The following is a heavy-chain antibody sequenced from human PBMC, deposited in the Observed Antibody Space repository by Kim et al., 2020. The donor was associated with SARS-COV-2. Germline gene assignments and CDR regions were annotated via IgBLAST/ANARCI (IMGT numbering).Heavy chain of an antibody. V-gene: IGHV3-7*03. J-gene: IGHJ5*02. Sequence: GGSLRLSCAASGFTFSNSWMSWIRQAPGKGLEWVAHIKEDGTAKYYVDSVKGRFTISRDNAKNSLFLQMNSLRAEDTAVYYCVTWGDSHLWGQGTLVSVSS. CDR1: GFTFSNSW. CDR2: IKEDGTAK. CDR3: VTWGDSHL. D-gene: IGHD2-21*02.